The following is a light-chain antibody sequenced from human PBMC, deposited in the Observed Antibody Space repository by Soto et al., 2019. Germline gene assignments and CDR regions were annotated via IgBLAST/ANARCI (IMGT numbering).Light chain of an antibody. V-gene: IGLV2-14*01. CDR2: EVS. Sequence: QSALTQPASVSGSPGQSITTSCTGTSSDIGAYNYVSWYQQHPGKAPKLVIYEVSDRPSGVSARFSGSKSGNTASLTISGLQAEDDADYYCSSYTSSSSLYVFGTGTKVTVL. CDR3: SSYTSSSSLYV. J-gene: IGLJ1*01. CDR1: SSDIGAYNY.